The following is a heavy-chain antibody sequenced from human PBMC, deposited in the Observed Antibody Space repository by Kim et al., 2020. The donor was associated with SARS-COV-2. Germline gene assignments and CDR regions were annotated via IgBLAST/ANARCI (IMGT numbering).Heavy chain of an antibody. Sequence: GGSLRLSCAASEFTFSNYAMTWVRQAPGKGLEWVSTISASGTYTYYTGSVKGRFTISRDNSKNMLYLQMNSLTAEDTAVFYCARAGERGYCSGGGCHAISYWGQGTVVSV. CDR3: ARAGERGYCSGGGCHAISY. D-gene: IGHD2-15*01. CDR1: EFTFSNYA. J-gene: IGHJ4*02. CDR2: ISASGTYT. V-gene: IGHV3-23*01.